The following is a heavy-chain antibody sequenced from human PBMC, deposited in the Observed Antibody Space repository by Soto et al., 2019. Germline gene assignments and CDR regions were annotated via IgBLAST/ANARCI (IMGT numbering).Heavy chain of an antibody. J-gene: IGHJ5*02. CDR2: IYYSGST. CDR3: AREGQDYDILTGARGWFDP. CDR1: GCSISSYY. D-gene: IGHD3-9*01. Sequence: TETLALTFTVSGCSISSYYWSWIRQPPGKGLEWIGYIYYSGSTNYNPSLKSRATISVDTSKNQFSLKLSSVTAADTAVYYCAREGQDYDILTGARGWFDPWGQGTLVNVSS. V-gene: IGHV4-59*01.